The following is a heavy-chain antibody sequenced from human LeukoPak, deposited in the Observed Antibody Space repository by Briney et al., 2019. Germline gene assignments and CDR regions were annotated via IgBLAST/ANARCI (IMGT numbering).Heavy chain of an antibody. J-gene: IGHJ5*02. CDR2: ISGSGGPT. Sequence: PGGSLRLSCAASGFTFSNYAMNWVRQAPGKGLEWVSSISGSGGPTYYADSVKGRFTISRDNSKNTLYLQMHSLRAEDTAVYYCARGGYCSSTSCYWGSFDPWGQGTLVTVSS. CDR3: ARGGYCSSTSCYWGSFDP. V-gene: IGHV3-23*01. D-gene: IGHD2-2*01. CDR1: GFTFSNYA.